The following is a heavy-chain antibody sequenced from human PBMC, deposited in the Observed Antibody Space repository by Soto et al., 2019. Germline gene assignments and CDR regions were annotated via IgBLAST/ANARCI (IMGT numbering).Heavy chain of an antibody. V-gene: IGHV5-51*01. J-gene: IGHJ6*02. CDR3: ARHQGVAAEYYYYYGMDV. CDR1: GYSFTSYW. CDR2: IYPGDSDT. D-gene: IGHD6-13*01. Sequence: EVQLVQSGAEVKKPGESLKISCKGSGYSFTSYWIGWVRQMPGKGLEWMGNIYPGDSDTRYSPSFQGQVTISADKSISTAYLQWSSLKASDTAMYYCARHQGVAAEYYYYYGMDVWGQGTTVTVSS.